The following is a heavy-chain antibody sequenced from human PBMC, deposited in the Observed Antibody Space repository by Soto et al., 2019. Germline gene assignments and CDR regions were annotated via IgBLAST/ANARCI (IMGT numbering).Heavy chain of an antibody. CDR2: IVVGSGNT. D-gene: IGHD2-15*01. CDR3: AADLEHCSGGSCYSTLDY. Sequence: SVKVSCKASGFTFTSSAMQWVRQARGQRLEWIGWIVVGSGNTNYAQKFQERVTITRDMSTSTAYMELSSLRSEDTAVYYCAADLEHCSGGSCYSTLDYWGQGTLVTVSS. J-gene: IGHJ4*02. CDR1: GFTFTSSA. V-gene: IGHV1-58*02.